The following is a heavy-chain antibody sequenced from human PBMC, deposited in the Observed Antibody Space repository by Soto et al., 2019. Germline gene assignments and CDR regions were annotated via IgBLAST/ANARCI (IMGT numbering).Heavy chain of an antibody. Sequence: GGSLRLSCVASGLIFSNQWMSWVRQAPGKGLEWVANIKQDGSEKYYVDPVKGRFTISRDNADNSLYLQMNSLRADDTAVYYCTTLSSTWPTGGDPWGRGILVTVSS. CDR3: TTLSSTWPTGGDP. D-gene: IGHD6-13*01. CDR1: GLIFSNQW. CDR2: IKQDGSEK. J-gene: IGHJ5*02. V-gene: IGHV3-7*03.